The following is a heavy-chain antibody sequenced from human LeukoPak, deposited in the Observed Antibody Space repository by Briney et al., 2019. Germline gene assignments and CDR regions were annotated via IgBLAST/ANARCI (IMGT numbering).Heavy chain of an antibody. CDR2: IYSGGST. Sequence: GGSLRLSCAASGLTVSSNYMSWVRQAPGKGLEWVSVIYSGGSTYYADSVKGRFTISRDNSKNTLYLQMNSLRAEDTAVYYCAREGGDTMVRGLYYYGMDVWGQGTTVTVSS. V-gene: IGHV3-66*01. J-gene: IGHJ6*02. CDR3: AREGGDTMVRGLYYYGMDV. D-gene: IGHD3-10*01. CDR1: GLTVSSNY.